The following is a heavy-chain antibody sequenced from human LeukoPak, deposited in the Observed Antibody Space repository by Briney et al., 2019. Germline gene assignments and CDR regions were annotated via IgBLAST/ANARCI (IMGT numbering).Heavy chain of an antibody. CDR3: ARWCGSYYNY. V-gene: IGHV5-51*01. CDR2: IYPGDSDT. CDR1: GYSFTSYW. D-gene: IGHD1-26*01. J-gene: IGHJ4*02. Sequence: GESLEISCKGSGYSFTSYWIGWGRQVPGKGLEWMGIIYPGDSDTRSSPSFQGQVTISADKSISTAYLQWSSLKASDTAMYYCARWCGSYYNYWGQGTLVTVSS.